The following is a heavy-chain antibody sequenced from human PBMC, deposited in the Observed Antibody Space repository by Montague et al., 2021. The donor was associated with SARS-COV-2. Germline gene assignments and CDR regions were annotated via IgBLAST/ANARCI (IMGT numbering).Heavy chain of an antibody. CDR3: AGHPGITIFGVVITPSWFDP. J-gene: IGHJ5*02. CDR2: IYYSGST. D-gene: IGHD3-3*01. V-gene: IGHV4-39*01. CDR1: GGSISSSSYY. Sequence: SETLSLTCTVSGGSISSSSYYWGWIRQPPGKGLEWIGSIYYSGSTYYNPSLKSRVTISVDTSKNQFSLKLSSVTAADTAVYYCAGHPGITIFGVVITPSWFDPWGQGTLVTVSS.